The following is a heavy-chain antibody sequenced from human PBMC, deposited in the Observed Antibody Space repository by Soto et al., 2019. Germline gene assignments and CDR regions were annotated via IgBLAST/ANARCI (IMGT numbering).Heavy chain of an antibody. Sequence: QVQLQESGPGLVKPSETLSLTCTVSGGSVSSGSYYWSWIRQPPGKGLEWIGYIYYSGSTNYNPSLKSRVTVPLDTSKNPFSLKLSSVTAADTAVYYCARDVGGSGIIDYWGQGPLVTVSS. J-gene: IGHJ4*02. D-gene: IGHD3-10*01. CDR2: IYYSGST. CDR1: GGSVSSGSYY. CDR3: ARDVGGSGIIDY. V-gene: IGHV4-61*01.